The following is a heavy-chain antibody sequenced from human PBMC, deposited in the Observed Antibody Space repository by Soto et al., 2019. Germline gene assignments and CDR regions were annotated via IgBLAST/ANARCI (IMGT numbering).Heavy chain of an antibody. Sequence: ASVKVTCKASGYTFSSYGINWVRQAPGQGLEWLGWVSPYDGYTNYAQILQGRASMTTDTSTKTAYMEVRSLRSDDTAVYYCARGGYYDSSGSRNYFYYGMNVWG. J-gene: IGHJ6*02. CDR2: VSPYDGYT. CDR3: ARGGYYDSSGSRNYFYYGMNV. D-gene: IGHD3-22*01. CDR1: GYTFSSYG. V-gene: IGHV1-18*01.